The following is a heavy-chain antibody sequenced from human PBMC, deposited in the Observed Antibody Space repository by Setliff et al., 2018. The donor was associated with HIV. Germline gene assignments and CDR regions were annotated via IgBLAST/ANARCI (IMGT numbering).Heavy chain of an antibody. CDR3: AREIQVVYTGGHYFYGMDV. D-gene: IGHD3-16*01. V-gene: IGHV3-20*04. CDR1: GFTFEDYG. J-gene: IGHJ6*02. CDR2: IGTGGDT. Sequence: GGSLRLSCAVSGFTFEDYGMSWVRQAPGKGLEWVSGIGTGGDTYYVDSVKGRFTISRDNARNSLYLQMNNLGAGDTAVYYCAREIQVVYTGGHYFYGMDVWGQGTAVTVSS.